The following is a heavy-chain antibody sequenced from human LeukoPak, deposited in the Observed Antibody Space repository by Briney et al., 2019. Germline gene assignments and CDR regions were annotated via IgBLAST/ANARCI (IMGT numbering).Heavy chain of an antibody. CDR2: IIPIFGTA. V-gene: IGHV1-69*05. Sequence: SVKVSCKASGGTFSSYAISWVRQAPGQGLEWMGRIIPIFGTANYAQKFQGRVTITTDESTSTAYMELSSLRSEDTAVYYCARPRIARPSHYCFDYWGQRTLVTVSS. J-gene: IGHJ4*02. CDR3: ARPRIARPSHYCFDY. D-gene: IGHD3-16*02. CDR1: GGTFSSYA.